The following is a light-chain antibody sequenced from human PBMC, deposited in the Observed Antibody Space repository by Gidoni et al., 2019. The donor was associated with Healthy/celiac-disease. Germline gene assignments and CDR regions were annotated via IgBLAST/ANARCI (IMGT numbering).Light chain of an antibody. CDR3: QQRSNWPLT. CDR2: DAS. Sequence: EIVLTQSPATLSLSPGERATLSCRASQSVSSYLAWYQQKPGQAPRLLIYDASNGATGIPARVSGSESGTDFTLTISGLEPEDLAVYYCQQRSNWPLTFGGGTKVEIK. CDR1: QSVSSY. V-gene: IGKV3-11*01. J-gene: IGKJ4*01.